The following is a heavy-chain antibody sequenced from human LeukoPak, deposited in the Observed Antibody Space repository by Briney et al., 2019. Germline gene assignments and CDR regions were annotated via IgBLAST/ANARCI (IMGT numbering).Heavy chain of an antibody. J-gene: IGHJ6*02. V-gene: IGHV3-53*01. D-gene: IGHD5-18*01. CDR1: GFTVSSNY. CDR3: ARANPEYSYGQAYYGMDV. CDR2: IYSAGST. Sequence: PGGSLRLSCAASGFTVSSNYMSWVRQAPGKGLEWVSVIYSAGSTYYADPVKGRFTISRDNSKNTLYLQMNSLRADDTAVYYCARANPEYSYGQAYYGMDVWGQGTTVTVSS.